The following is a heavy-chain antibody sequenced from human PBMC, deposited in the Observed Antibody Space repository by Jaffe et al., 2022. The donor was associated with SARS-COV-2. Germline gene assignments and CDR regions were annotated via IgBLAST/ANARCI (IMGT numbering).Heavy chain of an antibody. D-gene: IGHD3-22*01. CDR2: INAGNGNT. CDR3: ARDMGVSKYYYDSSGSHSP. Sequence: QVQLVQSGAEVKKPGASVKVSCKASGYTFTSYAMHWVRQAPGQRLEWMGWINAGNGNTKYSQKFQGRVTITRDTSASTAYMELSSLRSEDTAVYYCARDMGVSKYYYDSSGSHSPWGQGTLVTVSS. J-gene: IGHJ5*02. V-gene: IGHV1-3*01. CDR1: GYTFTSYA.